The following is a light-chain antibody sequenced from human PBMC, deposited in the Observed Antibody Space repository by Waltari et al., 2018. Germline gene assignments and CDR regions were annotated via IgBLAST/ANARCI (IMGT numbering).Light chain of an antibody. V-gene: IGKV3-11*01. CDR2: DAS. CDR1: QSVRSY. Sequence: SVLTQSPGTLSLSPEERATLSCRSSQSVRSYLPWFHQKPGQAPRLFIYDASNRATGIPARFSGSGSGTDFTLTISSLEPEDVAVYYCQQPSNWPLTFGGGTKVEI. CDR3: QQPSNWPLT. J-gene: IGKJ4*01.